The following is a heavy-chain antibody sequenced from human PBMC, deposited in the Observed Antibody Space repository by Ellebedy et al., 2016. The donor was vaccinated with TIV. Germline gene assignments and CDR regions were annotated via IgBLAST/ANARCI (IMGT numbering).Heavy chain of an antibody. D-gene: IGHD1-14*01. J-gene: IGHJ3*02. V-gene: IGHV3-66*01. CDR2: IYSGGSI. CDR1: GLTVSTNY. CDR3: ARDYGGRGATFDI. Sequence: PGGSLTLSCEASGLTVSTNYIRWVRQAPGKGLEWVSVIYSGGSIFYADSVQGRFTISRDNSRNTVYLQMNSVRVEDTAVYYCARDYGGRGATFDIWGQGTMVTVSS.